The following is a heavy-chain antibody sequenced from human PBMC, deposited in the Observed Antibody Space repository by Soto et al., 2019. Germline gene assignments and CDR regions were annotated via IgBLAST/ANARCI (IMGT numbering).Heavy chain of an antibody. CDR1: GFTFSSYA. CDR2: ISYDGSNK. J-gene: IGHJ4*02. Sequence: QVQLVESGGGVVQPGRSLRLSCAASGFTFSSYAMHWVRQAPGKGLEWVAVISYDGSNKYYADSVKGRFTISRDNSNNTLYLQMNSLRAEDTAVYYCARVLGTTVTFVDYWGQGTLVTVSS. D-gene: IGHD4-17*01. CDR3: ARVLGTTVTFVDY. V-gene: IGHV3-30-3*01.